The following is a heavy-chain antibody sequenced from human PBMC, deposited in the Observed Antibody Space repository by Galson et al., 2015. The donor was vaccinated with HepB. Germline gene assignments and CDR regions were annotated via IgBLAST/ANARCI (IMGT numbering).Heavy chain of an antibody. J-gene: IGHJ5*02. CDR1: GFTFSSYA. V-gene: IGHV3-23*01. Sequence: SLRLSCAASGFTFSSYAMSWARQAPGKGLEWVSAISGSGGSTYYADSVKGRFTISRDNSKNTLYLQMNSLRAEDTAVYYCAKDPLSSGWTPQYNWFDPWGQGTLVTVSS. D-gene: IGHD6-19*01. CDR3: AKDPLSSGWTPQYNWFDP. CDR2: ISGSGGST.